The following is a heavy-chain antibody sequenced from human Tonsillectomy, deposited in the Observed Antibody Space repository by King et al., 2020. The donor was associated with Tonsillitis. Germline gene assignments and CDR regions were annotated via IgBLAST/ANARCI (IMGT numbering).Heavy chain of an antibody. V-gene: IGHV3-53*01. CDR2: IYSGGDT. J-gene: IGHJ4*02. CDR3: ARGDVYTRVYDY. Sequence: VQLVESGGGLIQPGGSLRLSCAASGFTVSSNYMSWVRQAPGQGLEWVSVIYSGGDTYYADSVKGRFTIPRDNSNNTLYLQMDSLGDGDTAVYFCARGDVYTRVYDYWGQGTLVTVSS. D-gene: IGHD3-16*01. CDR1: GFTVSSNY.